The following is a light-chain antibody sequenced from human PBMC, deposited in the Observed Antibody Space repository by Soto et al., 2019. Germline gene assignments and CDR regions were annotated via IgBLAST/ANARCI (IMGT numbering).Light chain of an antibody. V-gene: IGLV2-14*01. CDR1: TDDVGGYDY. CDR3: CSYTGTSNRL. J-gene: IGLJ7*01. CDR2: EVT. Sequence: QSALTQPASVSGSPGQSITISCTGTTDDVGGYDYVSWYQQHPGKAPKLLIYEVTRRPSGISHRFSGSKSGNRASLTISGLQAEDEAHYYCCSYTGTSNRLFGGGTQLTVL.